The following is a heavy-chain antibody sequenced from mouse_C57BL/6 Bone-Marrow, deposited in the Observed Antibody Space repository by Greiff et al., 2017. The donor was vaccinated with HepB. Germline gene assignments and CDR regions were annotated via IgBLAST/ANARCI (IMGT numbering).Heavy chain of an antibody. Sequence: EVMLVESEGGLVQPGSSMKLSCTASGFTFSDYYMAWVRQVPEKGLEWVANINYDGSSTYYLDSLKSRFIISRDNAKNILYRQMSSLKSEDTATYYGARGGYGSSDPYFDYWGQGTTLTVSS. V-gene: IGHV5-16*01. CDR3: ARGGYGSSDPYFDY. CDR2: INYDGSST. CDR1: GFTFSDYY. J-gene: IGHJ2*01. D-gene: IGHD1-1*01.